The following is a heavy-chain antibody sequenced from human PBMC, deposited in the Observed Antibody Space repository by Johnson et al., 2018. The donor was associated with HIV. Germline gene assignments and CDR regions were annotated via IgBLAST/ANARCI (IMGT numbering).Heavy chain of an antibody. CDR2: IWYDGSNK. Sequence: QVQLVESGGGLVQPGGSLRLSCAASGFTFSSYAMHWVRQAPGKGLEWVAVIWYDGSNKYYADSVQGRFTISRENSKNTLYLEMNSLRTEDTAVYYCAKDRNWGASGAFDIWGQGTMVTVSS. CDR3: AKDRNWGASGAFDI. V-gene: IGHV3-30*02. D-gene: IGHD7-27*01. J-gene: IGHJ3*02. CDR1: GFTFSSYA.